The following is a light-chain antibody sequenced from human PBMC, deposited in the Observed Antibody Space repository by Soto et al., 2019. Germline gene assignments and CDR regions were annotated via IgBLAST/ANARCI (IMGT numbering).Light chain of an antibody. V-gene: IGLV2-11*01. CDR3: CSYAGTYTLWV. CDR1: SGDVGGYNF. J-gene: IGLJ3*02. CDR2: DVT. Sequence: LTQPRSVSGSPGQSVTISCTGTSGDVGGYNFVSWYQQYPGKAPKLIIYDVTKRPSGVPDRFSGSKSGNTASLTISGLQAEDEADYHCCSYAGTYTLWVFGGGTQLTVL.